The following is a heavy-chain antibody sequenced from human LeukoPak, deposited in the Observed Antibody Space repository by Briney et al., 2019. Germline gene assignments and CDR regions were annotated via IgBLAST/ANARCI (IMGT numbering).Heavy chain of an antibody. Sequence: GGSLRLSCAASGFTFSSYEMNWVRQAPGKGLEWVSYISSSGTIYYADSVKGRFTISRDNAKNSLYLQMNSLRAEDTAVYYCAELGITMIGGVWGKGTTVTISS. CDR3: AELGITMIGGV. V-gene: IGHV3-48*03. D-gene: IGHD3-10*02. CDR2: ISSSGTI. CDR1: GFTFSSYE. J-gene: IGHJ6*04.